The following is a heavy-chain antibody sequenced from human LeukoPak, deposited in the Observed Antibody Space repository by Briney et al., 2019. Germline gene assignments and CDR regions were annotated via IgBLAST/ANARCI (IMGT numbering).Heavy chain of an antibody. Sequence: QPGGSLRLSCAASGFTLSSYAMHWVRQAPGKGLEYVSSISANGDGTYHANSVKGRFTISRNNSKNTLYLQMGSLRPEDTAMYYCARDRGGVGSDYWGQGTLVTVSS. CDR1: GFTLSSYA. V-gene: IGHV3-64*01. CDR3: ARDRGGVGSDY. J-gene: IGHJ4*02. D-gene: IGHD2-8*02. CDR2: ISANGDGT.